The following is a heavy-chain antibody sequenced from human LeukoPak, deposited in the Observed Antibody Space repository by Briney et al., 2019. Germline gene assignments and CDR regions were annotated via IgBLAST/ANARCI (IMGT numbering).Heavy chain of an antibody. V-gene: IGHV1-69*04. Sequence: GASVKVSCKASGGTFSSYAISWVRQAPGQGLEWMGRIIPILGIANYAQKFQGRVTITADKSTSTAYMELSSLRSEDTAVYYCARGHIVVVRSAFDIWGQGTMVTVSS. D-gene: IGHD2-21*01. CDR3: ARGHIVVVRSAFDI. CDR1: GGTFSSYA. J-gene: IGHJ3*02. CDR2: IIPILGIA.